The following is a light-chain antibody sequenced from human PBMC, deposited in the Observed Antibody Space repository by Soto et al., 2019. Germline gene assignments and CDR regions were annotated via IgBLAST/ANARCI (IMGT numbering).Light chain of an antibody. J-gene: IGKJ2*01. V-gene: IGKV3-11*01. Sequence: EIVLTQSPATLSLSPVERATLSCMADQSVSDYLAWYQQKPGQPPRLLFFDASSRASGVPHRFSAGGSGTDFTLTISSLQSEDFAVYYCQQYNNWPPHTFGQGTKVDIK. CDR3: QQYNNWPPHT. CDR1: QSVSDY. CDR2: DAS.